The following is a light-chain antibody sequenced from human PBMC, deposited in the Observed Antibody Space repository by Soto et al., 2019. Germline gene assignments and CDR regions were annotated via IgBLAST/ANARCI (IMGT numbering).Light chain of an antibody. Sequence: EIVMTQSPATLSVSPGERATLSGRASQSVYNNLAWYQQKPGQAPRLLIYGASTRATGIPARFSGSGSGTECTLSICSLQSEDCAVYFCQQYNNWPPVTCGTGTKVDI. CDR3: QQYNNWPPVT. CDR2: GAS. V-gene: IGKV3-15*01. CDR1: QSVYNN. J-gene: IGKJ3*01.